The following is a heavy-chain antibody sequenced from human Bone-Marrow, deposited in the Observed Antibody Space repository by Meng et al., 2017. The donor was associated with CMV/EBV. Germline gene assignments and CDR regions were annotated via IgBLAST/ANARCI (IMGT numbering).Heavy chain of an antibody. CDR1: GGSFSGYY. Sequence: SETLSLTCAVYGGSFSGYYWSWIRQPPGEGLEWIGEINHSGSTNYNPSLKSRVTISVDTSKNQFSLKLSSVTAADTAVYYCARLHAFDIWGQGTMVTVSS. V-gene: IGHV4-34*01. J-gene: IGHJ3*02. CDR2: INHSGST. CDR3: ARLHAFDI.